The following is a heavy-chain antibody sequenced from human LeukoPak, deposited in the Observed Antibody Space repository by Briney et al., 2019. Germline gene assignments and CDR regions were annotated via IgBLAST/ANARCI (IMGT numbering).Heavy chain of an antibody. CDR3: ARARYSSSWSGPRYYYYYMDV. Sequence: ASVKVSCKASGYAFTTFGISWVRLAPGQGLEWLGLVSPYNGNTNYAQKFQGRLTMTPDTSTDTAYMELRSLRSDDTAVYYCARARYSSSWSGPRYYYYYMDVWGKGTTVTVSS. J-gene: IGHJ6*03. CDR2: VSPYNGNT. CDR1: GYAFTTFG. V-gene: IGHV1-18*01. D-gene: IGHD6-13*01.